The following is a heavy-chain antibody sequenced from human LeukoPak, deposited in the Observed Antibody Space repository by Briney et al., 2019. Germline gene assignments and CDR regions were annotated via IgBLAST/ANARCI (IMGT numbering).Heavy chain of an antibody. V-gene: IGHV3-49*03. Sequence: GGSLRLSCTASGFTFGDYAMNWFRQAPGKGLEWVGFIRSKDYGGTTEYAASVKGRFTISRDDSKSIAYLQMNSLKTEDTAVYFCTRGASSYYDFWSGYVFDYWGQGTLVTVSS. CDR2: IRSKDYGGTT. D-gene: IGHD3-3*01. CDR1: GFTFGDYA. CDR3: TRGASSYYDFWSGYVFDY. J-gene: IGHJ4*02.